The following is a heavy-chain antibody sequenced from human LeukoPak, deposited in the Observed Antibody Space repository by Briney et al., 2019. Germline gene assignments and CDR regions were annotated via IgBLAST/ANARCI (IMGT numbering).Heavy chain of an antibody. CDR3: AKSVVVITFRFDD. J-gene: IGHJ4*02. D-gene: IGHD2-15*01. CDR2: IYSGGST. V-gene: IGHV3-53*01. CDR1: GFTVSSNY. Sequence: GGSLRLSCAASGFTVSSNYMSWVRQAPGKGLEWVSVIYSGGSTYYADHVKGRFTISRDNSKNMAYLQMNSLRADDTAVYYCAKSVVVITFRFDDWGQGALVTVSS.